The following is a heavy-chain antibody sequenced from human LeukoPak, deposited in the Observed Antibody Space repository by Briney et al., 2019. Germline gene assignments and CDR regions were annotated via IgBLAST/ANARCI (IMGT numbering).Heavy chain of an antibody. CDR3: ARGYCSGGGCYFAY. CDR2: IIPNSGGT. J-gene: IGHJ4*02. D-gene: IGHD2-15*01. Sequence: ASVKVSCKASGHTFTGYFMHWVRQAPGQGLEWMGWIIPNSGGTNYAHNFQGRISMTSDTSISTAYLELSRLRSDDTAVYYCARGYCSGGGCYFAYWGQGTLVTVSS. CDR1: GHTFTGYF. V-gene: IGHV1-2*07.